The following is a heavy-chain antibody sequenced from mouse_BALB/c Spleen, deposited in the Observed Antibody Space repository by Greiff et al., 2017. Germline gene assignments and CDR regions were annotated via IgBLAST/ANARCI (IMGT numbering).Heavy chain of an antibody. D-gene: IGHD1-1*01. V-gene: IGHV1-15*01. Sequence: VKLQESGAELVRPGASVTLSCKASGYTFTDYEMHWVKQTPVHGLEWIGAIDPETGGTAYNQKFKGKATLTADKSSSTAYMELRSLTSEDSAVYYCTEGGITTVEGYFDVWGAGTTVTVSS. CDR1: GYTFTDYE. CDR3: TEGGITTVEGYFDV. CDR2: IDPETGGT. J-gene: IGHJ1*01.